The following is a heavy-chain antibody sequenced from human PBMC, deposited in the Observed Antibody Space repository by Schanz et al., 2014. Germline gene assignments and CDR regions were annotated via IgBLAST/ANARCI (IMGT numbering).Heavy chain of an antibody. CDR1: GYTFTSYG. CDR3: ARDGEAAAGCDY. D-gene: IGHD6-13*01. CDR2: ISVYHGHT. J-gene: IGHJ4*02. V-gene: IGHV1-18*01. Sequence: QVQLVQSGGEVKKPGASATVSCKASGYTFTSYGITWVRQAPGQGLEWMGWISVYHGHTNYAEKVHGRVTMTTDTSTSTAYMELSSLRSEDTAVYYCARDGEAAAGCDYWGQGTLVTVSS.